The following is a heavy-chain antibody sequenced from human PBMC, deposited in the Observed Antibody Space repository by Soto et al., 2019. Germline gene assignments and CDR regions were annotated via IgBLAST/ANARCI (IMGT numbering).Heavy chain of an antibody. V-gene: IGHV1-46*03. CDR2: INPSGGST. Sequence: GASVKVSCKASGYTFTSYYMHWVRQAPGQGLEWMGIINPSGGSTSYAQKFQGRVTMTRDTSTSTVYMELSSLRSEDTAVYYCARDPLTMVRGVIRNWFDPWGQGTLVTVSS. J-gene: IGHJ5*02. CDR3: ARDPLTMVRGVIRNWFDP. CDR1: GYTFTSYY. D-gene: IGHD3-10*01.